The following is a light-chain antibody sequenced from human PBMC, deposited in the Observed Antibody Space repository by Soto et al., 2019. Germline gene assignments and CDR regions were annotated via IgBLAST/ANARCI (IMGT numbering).Light chain of an antibody. J-gene: IGKJ4*01. CDR2: AAS. V-gene: IGKV1-27*01. Sequence: DIQMPQSPSSLSAFVGDRVTITCRASQDIGNFLAWYQQKPGKVPKLLIYAASTLQSGVPSRFSVSGSGTDFTLNISSLQPEDVATYYCQKCKVAHFTFGGGTKVDIK. CDR3: QKCKVAHFT. CDR1: QDIGNF.